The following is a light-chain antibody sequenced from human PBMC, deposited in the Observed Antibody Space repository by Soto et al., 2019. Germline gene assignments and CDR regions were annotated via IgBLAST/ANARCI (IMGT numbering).Light chain of an antibody. J-gene: IGLJ1*01. CDR1: SSDVGGYNY. V-gene: IGLV2-14*01. Sequence: QSALTQPASVSGTPGQSITISCTGTSSDVGGYNYVSWYQQHPGKAPKLMIYDVSNRPSGVSNRFSGSKSGNTASLTISGRQAADEADSYCSSYTSSITLVFGTGNKLTVL. CDR3: SSYTSSITLV. CDR2: DVS.